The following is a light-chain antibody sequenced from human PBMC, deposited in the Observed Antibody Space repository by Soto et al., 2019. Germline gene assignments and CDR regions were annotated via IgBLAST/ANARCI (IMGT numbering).Light chain of an antibody. CDR1: SGAIASNS. CDR3: QSYDSNTVV. CDR2: EDN. Sequence: FMLTQPHSVSESPGKTVIISCTRSSGAIASNSVQWYQQRPGSAPSTVIYEDNQRPSGVPDRFSGSTDGSSNSASLTISGLQTEDEADYYCQSYDSNTVVFGGGTKLTVL. V-gene: IGLV6-57*04. J-gene: IGLJ2*01.